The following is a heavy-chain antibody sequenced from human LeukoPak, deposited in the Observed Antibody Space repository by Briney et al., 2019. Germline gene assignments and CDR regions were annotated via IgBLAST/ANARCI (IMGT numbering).Heavy chain of an antibody. CDR1: GFTFSSYA. J-gene: IGHJ4*02. V-gene: IGHV3-23*01. CDR2: ISGSGGST. D-gene: IGHD3-10*01. Sequence: PGGSLRLSCAASGFTFSSYAMSWVRQAPGKGLEWVSAISGSGGSTYYADSVKGRFTISRDNSKNTLYLQMNSLRAEDTAVYYCATPYGDMVRGVIVYWGQGTLVTVSS. CDR3: ATPYGDMVRGVIVY.